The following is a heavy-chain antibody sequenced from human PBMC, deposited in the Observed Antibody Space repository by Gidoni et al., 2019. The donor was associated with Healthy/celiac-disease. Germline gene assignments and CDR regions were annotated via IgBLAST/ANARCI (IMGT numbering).Heavy chain of an antibody. CDR3: ARDRESIAVFVSSADMDV. Sequence: QGQLVASGGGVVQPGRSLRLSCAASGFPFSSYAMHWVRQAHGKGLEWVSVISYDGSNKYYADSVKGRFTISRDNSKNTLYLQMNSLRAEDTAVYYCARDRESIAVFVSSADMDVWGQGTTVTVSS. J-gene: IGHJ6*02. D-gene: IGHD6-19*01. CDR1: GFPFSSYA. V-gene: IGHV3-30-3*01. CDR2: ISYDGSNK.